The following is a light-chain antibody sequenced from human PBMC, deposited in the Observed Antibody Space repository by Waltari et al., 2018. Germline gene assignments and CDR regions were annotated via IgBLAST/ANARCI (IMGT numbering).Light chain of an antibody. Sequence: DIQMTQSPSTLSASVGDRVTITCRASQSVRTWLAWYQQKPGKAPKLLIYKASSVESGVPSRFSGSGSGTEFTLTISSLQPDDFATYYCQQCHSYSFGQGTKVEI. J-gene: IGKJ2*01. V-gene: IGKV1-5*03. CDR1: QSVRTW. CDR2: KAS. CDR3: QQCHSYS.